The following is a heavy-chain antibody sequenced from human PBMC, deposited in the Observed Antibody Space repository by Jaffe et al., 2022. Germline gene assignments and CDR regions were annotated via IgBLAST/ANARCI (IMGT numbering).Heavy chain of an antibody. CDR2: INPSGGST. CDR3: ARGVDTAMGLMGPPGFDY. V-gene: IGHV1-46*01. D-gene: IGHD5-18*01. CDR1: GYTFTSYY. J-gene: IGHJ4*02. Sequence: QVQLVQSGAEVKKPGASVKVSCKASGYTFTSYYMHWVRQAPGQGLEWMGIINPSGGSTSYAQKFQGRVTMTRDTSTSTVYMELSSLRSEDTAVYYCARGVDTAMGLMGPPGFDYWGQGTLVTVSS.